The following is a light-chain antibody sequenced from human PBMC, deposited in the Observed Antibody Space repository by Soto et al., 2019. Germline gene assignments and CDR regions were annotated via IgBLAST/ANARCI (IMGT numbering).Light chain of an antibody. CDR2: GAS. CDR3: QQYNNWPPPIT. V-gene: IGKV3-15*01. CDR1: QTIKRSS. Sequence: EIVMTQSPATLSVSPGEGATLYFSASQTIKRSSLAWYQQKPGQPPRLLIFGASPRVAGIPARFSGSGSGTEFSLTISSLQSEDFAVYYCQQYNNWPPPITFGQGTRLEI. J-gene: IGKJ5*01.